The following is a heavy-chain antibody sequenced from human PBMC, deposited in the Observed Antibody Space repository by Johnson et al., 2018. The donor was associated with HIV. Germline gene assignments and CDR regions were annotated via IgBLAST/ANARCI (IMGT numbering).Heavy chain of an antibody. CDR2: IIGSGGNT. CDR1: GFTFSSYA. D-gene: IGHD3-10*01. Sequence: MLLVESGGGLVKPGGSLKLSCTASGFTFSSYAMSWVRQAPGQGLELVSTIIGSGGNTYYADSVKGRFTISRDNSKNTGCLQMNSLRAEDTAVYYCARDGSGTPKAFDIWGQGTMVTVSS. V-gene: IGHV3-23*04. J-gene: IGHJ3*02. CDR3: ARDGSGTPKAFDI.